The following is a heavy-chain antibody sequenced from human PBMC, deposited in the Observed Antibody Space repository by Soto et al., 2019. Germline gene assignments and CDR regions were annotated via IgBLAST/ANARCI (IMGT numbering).Heavy chain of an antibody. D-gene: IGHD6-6*01. Sequence: SETLSLSCTVSGGSISSGCCSWSWIRQPPGKGLEWIGYMYYRGSTYYNPSLKSRVTISIDASKNQFSLELSPVTAADTAVYFCASTTIAARPRSDYWGQGTLVTVSS. V-gene: IGHV4-30-4*01. CDR2: MYYRGST. CDR3: ASTTIAARPRSDY. J-gene: IGHJ4*02. CDR1: GGSISSGCCS.